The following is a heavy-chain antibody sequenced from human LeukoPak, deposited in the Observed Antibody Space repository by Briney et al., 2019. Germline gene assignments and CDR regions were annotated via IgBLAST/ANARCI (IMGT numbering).Heavy chain of an antibody. V-gene: IGHV4-61*02. CDR2: IYTSGST. J-gene: IGHJ5*02. CDR3: ARDRALNWFDP. Sequence: SETLSLTCTVSGGSISSGSYYWSCIRQPAGKGLEWIGRIYTSGSTNYNPSLKSRVTISVDTSKNQFSLKLSSVTAADTAVYYCARDRALNWFDPWGQGTLVTVSS. CDR1: GGSISSGSYY.